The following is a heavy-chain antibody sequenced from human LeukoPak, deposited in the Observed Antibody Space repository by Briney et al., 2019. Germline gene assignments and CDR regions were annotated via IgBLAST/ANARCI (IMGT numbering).Heavy chain of an antibody. V-gene: IGHV5-51*01. CDR2: IYPGDSDT. CDR1: GYRFTSYW. D-gene: IGHD6-13*01. CDR3: ARHQLRDSSSWLGYNDY. Sequence: GESLKISCKGSGYRFTSYWIGWVRQMPGKGLEWMGIIYPGDSDTRYSPSFQGQVTISADKSISTAYLQWSSLKASDTAMYYCARHQLRDSSSWLGYNDYWGQGTLVTVSS. J-gene: IGHJ4*02.